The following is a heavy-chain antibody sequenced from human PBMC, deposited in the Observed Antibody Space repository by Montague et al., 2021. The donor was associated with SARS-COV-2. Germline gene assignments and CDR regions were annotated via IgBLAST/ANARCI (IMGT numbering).Heavy chain of an antibody. V-gene: IGHV4-4*07. CDR2: IYNSGST. D-gene: IGHD1-20*01. Sequence: TLSLTCTVSGGSISGYYWSWFRQSAGKGLEWIGRIYNSGSTSYNPSLKSRVTMSVDTSKNQFSLRLSSVTAADTAVYYCVRDQGRSNWNYPDYWGQGTLVTVSS. J-gene: IGHJ4*02. CDR1: GGSISGYY. CDR3: VRDQGRSNWNYPDY.